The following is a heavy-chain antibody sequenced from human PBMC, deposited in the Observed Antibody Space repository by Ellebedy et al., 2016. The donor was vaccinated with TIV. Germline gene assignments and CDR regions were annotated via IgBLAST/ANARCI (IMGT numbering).Heavy chain of an antibody. D-gene: IGHD3-22*01. V-gene: IGHV3-21*06. Sequence: GESLKISCAASGFSISSYTIHWVRQAPRKGLEWVSSISSSTGNIYYADSVKGRFTISRDNSRNSAYLEMNSLRVEDSGVYYCVRWGDYEGWDLWGQGTLATVSS. CDR3: VRWGDYEGWDL. CDR2: ISSSTGNI. J-gene: IGHJ5*02. CDR1: GFSISSYT.